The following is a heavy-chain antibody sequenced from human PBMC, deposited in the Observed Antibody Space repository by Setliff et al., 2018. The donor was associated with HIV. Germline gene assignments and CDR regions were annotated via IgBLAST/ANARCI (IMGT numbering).Heavy chain of an antibody. CDR2: IRSKAYGGTT. D-gene: IGHD5-18*01. CDR1: GFTFGDSG. V-gene: IGHV3-49*04. J-gene: IGHJ6*03. CDR3: TSVRGYSYGLASYYYYYMDV. Sequence: GGSLRLSCTASGFTFGDSGMSWVRQAPGKGLEWVGFIRSKAYGGTTEYAASVKGRFTISRDDSNSIAYLQMNSLKTEDTAVYYCTSVRGYSYGLASYYYYYMDVWGKGTTVTVSS.